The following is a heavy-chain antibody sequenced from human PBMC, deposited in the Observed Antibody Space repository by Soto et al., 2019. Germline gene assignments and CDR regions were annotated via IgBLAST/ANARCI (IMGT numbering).Heavy chain of an antibody. V-gene: IGHV3-33*01. Sequence: QVQLVESGGGVVQPGRSLRLSCAASGFTFSSYGMHWVRQAPGKGLEWVAVIWYDGSNKYYADSVKGRFTISRDKSKNTLYLQMNSLRAEDTAVYYCARDQRDCGGDCYPSFDYWGQGTLVTVSS. CDR3: ARDQRDCGGDCYPSFDY. CDR1: GFTFSSYG. D-gene: IGHD2-21*02. J-gene: IGHJ4*02. CDR2: IWYDGSNK.